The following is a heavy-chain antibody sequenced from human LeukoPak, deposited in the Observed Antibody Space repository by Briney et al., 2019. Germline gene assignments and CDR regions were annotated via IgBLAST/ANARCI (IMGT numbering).Heavy chain of an antibody. D-gene: IGHD5-12*01. CDR2: IHLDGSDT. V-gene: IGHV3-74*01. CDR1: GFTLNNYW. CDR3: VRGGSPVEY. Sequence: GVSLSLSCAASGFTLNNYWMLWVRHAPARGLVWVSRIHLDGSDTNYADSVKGRLTIYRDNAKNTLYLQMDSLRGDDTAVYYCVRGGSPVEYWGQGTLVTVSS. J-gene: IGHJ4*02.